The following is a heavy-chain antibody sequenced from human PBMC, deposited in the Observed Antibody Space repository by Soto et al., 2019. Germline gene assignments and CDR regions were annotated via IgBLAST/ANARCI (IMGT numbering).Heavy chain of an antibody. CDR2: ISYDGSNK. D-gene: IGHD5-18*01. V-gene: IGHV3-30-3*01. CDR3: ARDTGKRGYSYGYRY. J-gene: IGHJ4*02. CDR1: GFTFSSYA. Sequence: TGGSLRLSCAASGFTFSSYAMHWVRQAPGKGLEWVAVISYDGSNKYYADSVKGRFTISRDNSKNTLYLQMNSLRAEDTAVYYCARDTGKRGYSYGYRYWGQGTLVTVSS.